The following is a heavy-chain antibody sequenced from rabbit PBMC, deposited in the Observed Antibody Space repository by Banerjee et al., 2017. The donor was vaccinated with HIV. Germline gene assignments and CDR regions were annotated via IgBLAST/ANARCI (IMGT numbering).Heavy chain of an antibody. V-gene: IGHV1S45*01. CDR2: IYTGDDKN. CDR1: GIGFSSHYY. CDR3: ARDLSL. J-gene: IGHJ4*01. Sequence: QQQLEESGGGLVKPGGTLTLTCKASGIGFSSHYYMCWVRQAPGKGLEWIACIYTGDDKNSYASWAKGRFTISKTSSTTVTLQMTSLTAADTATYFCARDLSLWGQGTLVTVS.